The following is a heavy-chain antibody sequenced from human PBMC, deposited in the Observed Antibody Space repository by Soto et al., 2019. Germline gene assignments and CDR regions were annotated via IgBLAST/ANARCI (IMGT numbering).Heavy chain of an antibody. V-gene: IGHV3-21*01. CDR1: GFTFSSYS. J-gene: IGHJ4*02. Sequence: GGSLRLSCAASGFTFSSYSMNWVRQAPGKGLEWVSSISSSSSYIYYADSVKGRFTISRDNAKNSLYLQMNSLRAEDTAVYYCARAITYYYDSSGYCFDYWGQGTLVTVSS. D-gene: IGHD3-22*01. CDR3: ARAITYYYDSSGYCFDY. CDR2: ISSSSSYI.